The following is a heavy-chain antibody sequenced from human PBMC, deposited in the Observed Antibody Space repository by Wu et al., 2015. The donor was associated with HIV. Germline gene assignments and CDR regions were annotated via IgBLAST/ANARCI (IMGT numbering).Heavy chain of an antibody. CDR2: MNPVSGNS. D-gene: IGHD3-10*01. Sequence: QVQLVQSGAEVKNPGASVRVSCQASGYTFTTYDINWVRQATGKGLEWMGWMNPVSGNSGLAQKFQGRVIMSRNISTRTAYMELSGLKSEDTAVYYCATSYYGSGSYPTFYYYYAMDVWGQGTTVTVSS. CDR1: GYTFTTYD. CDR3: ATSYYGSGSYPTFYYYYAMDV. J-gene: IGHJ6*02. V-gene: IGHV1-8*02.